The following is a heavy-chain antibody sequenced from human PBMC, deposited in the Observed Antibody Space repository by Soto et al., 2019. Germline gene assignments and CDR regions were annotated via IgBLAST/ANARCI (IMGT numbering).Heavy chain of an antibody. CDR1: GYTFTGYY. V-gene: IGHV1-2*04. CDR2: INPNSGGT. CDR3: ARTRGYSGYDHDAFDI. J-gene: IGHJ3*02. D-gene: IGHD5-12*01. Sequence: ASVKVSCKASGYTFTGYYMHWVRQAPGQGLEWMGWINPNSGGTNYAQKFQGWVTMTRDTSISTAYMELSRLRSDDTAVYYCARTRGYSGYDHDAFDIWGQGTMVTVS.